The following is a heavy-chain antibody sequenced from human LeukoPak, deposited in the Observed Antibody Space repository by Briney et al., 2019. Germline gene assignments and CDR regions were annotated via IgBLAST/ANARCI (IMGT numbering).Heavy chain of an antibody. J-gene: IGHJ4*02. CDR1: GGSISSGSYY. D-gene: IGHD1-26*01. V-gene: IGHV4-61*02. CDR3: TREEAGATDY. CDR2: IYTSGST. Sequence: PSQTLSLTCTVSGGSISSGSYYWSWIRQPAGKGLEWIGRIYTSGSTNYNPSLKSRVTISVDTSKNQFSLKLSSVTAADTAVYYCTREEAGATDYWGQGTLVTVSS.